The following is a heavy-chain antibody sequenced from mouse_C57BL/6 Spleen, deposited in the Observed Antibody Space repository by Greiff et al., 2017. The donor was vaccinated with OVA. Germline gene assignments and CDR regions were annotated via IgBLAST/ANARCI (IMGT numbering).Heavy chain of an antibody. CDR2: IDPSDSET. V-gene: IGHV1-52*01. CDR3: ARCEDDGYPYYYAMDY. Sequence: QVQLQQPGAELVRPGSSVKLSCKASGYTFTSYWMHWVKQRPIQGLEWIGNIDPSDSETHYNQKFKDKATLTVDKSSSTAYMQLSSLTSEDSAVYYCARCEDDGYPYYYAMDYWGQGTSVTVSS. CDR1: GYTFTSYW. D-gene: IGHD2-3*01. J-gene: IGHJ4*01.